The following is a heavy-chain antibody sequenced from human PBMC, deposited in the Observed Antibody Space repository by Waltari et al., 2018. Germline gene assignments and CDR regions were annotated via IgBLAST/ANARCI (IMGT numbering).Heavy chain of an antibody. V-gene: IGHV4-39*07. CDR1: GGSLSTHSYV. D-gene: IGHD1-26*01. CDR3: ARGLGAIY. J-gene: IGHJ4*01. Sequence: QVQMQESGPGLVRPSGTLSLTCAVPGGSLSTHSYVWGWIRQPPGKGLEWIASFNYGGNTYYNPSLKSRVTISGDTSKNQFSLNLTSVTAADTAVYYCARGLGAIYWGHGTLVTVSS. CDR2: FNYGGNT.